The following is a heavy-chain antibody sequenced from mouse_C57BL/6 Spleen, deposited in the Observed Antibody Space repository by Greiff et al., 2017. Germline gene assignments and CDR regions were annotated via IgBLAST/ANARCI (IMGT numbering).Heavy chain of an antibody. V-gene: IGHV1-19*01. CDR1: GYTFTDYY. CDR2: INPYNGGT. CDR3: ARYGYGSRYYFDY. D-gene: IGHD1-1*01. J-gene: IGHJ2*01. Sequence: EVQLQQSGPVLVKPGASVKMSCKASGYTFTDYYMNWVKQSHGKSLEWIGVINPYNGGTSYNQKFKGKATLTVDKSSSTAYMELNSLTSEDSAVYYCARYGYGSRYYFDYWGQGTTLTVSS.